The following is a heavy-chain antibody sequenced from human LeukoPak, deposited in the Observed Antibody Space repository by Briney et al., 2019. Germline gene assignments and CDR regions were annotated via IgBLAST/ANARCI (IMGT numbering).Heavy chain of an antibody. CDR3: AKDYGDFWRD. CDR1: GFTFSSYA. Sequence: LPGGSLRLSCAASGFTFSSYAMHWVRQAPGKGLEWVAVISYDGSNKYYADSVKGRFTISRDISKNTLYLQMNSLRGEDTAVYYCAKDYGDFWRDWGQGTLVTVSS. CDR2: ISYDGSNK. J-gene: IGHJ4*02. D-gene: IGHD3-3*01. V-gene: IGHV3-30-3*01.